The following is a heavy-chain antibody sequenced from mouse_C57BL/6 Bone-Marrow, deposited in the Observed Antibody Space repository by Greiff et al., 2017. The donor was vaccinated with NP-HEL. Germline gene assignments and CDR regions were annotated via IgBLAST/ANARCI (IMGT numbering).Heavy chain of an antibody. D-gene: IGHD2-3*01. J-gene: IGHJ3*01. CDR1: EYEFPSHD. V-gene: IGHV5-2*01. CDR2: LTSDGGST. Sequence: EVKLVESGGGLVQPGESLKLSCESNEYEFPSHDMSWVRKTPEKRLELVAALTSDGGSTYYPDTMERRFIISRDNTKKTLYLQMSSLRSEDTALYYCARLGTTPRFAYWGQGTLVTVSA. CDR3: ARLGTTPRFAY.